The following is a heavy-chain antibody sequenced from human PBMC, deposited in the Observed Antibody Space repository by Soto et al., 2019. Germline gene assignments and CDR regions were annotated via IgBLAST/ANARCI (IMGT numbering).Heavy chain of an antibody. J-gene: IGHJ2*01. CDR2: ISSSGSTI. CDR3: AGVSAGGYFDL. V-gene: IGHV3-48*03. CDR1: GFTFSSYE. Sequence: GGSLRLSCAASGFTFSSYEMNWVRQAPGKGLEWVSYISSSGSTIYYADSVKGRFTISRDNAKNSLYLQMNSLRAEDTAVYYCAGVSAGGYFDLWGRGTLVTVSS.